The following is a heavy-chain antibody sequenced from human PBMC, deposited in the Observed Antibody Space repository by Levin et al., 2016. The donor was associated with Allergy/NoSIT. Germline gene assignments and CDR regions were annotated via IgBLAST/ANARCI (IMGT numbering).Heavy chain of an antibody. Sequence: GESLKISCAASGFNFGDSEMHWVRQTSGKGLEWVGRIRNRLNIYATAYAASMKGKIIISRDDSKNMVYLQMNSLKTEDTAVYYCTRLSAIMGTHGANWFDTWGQGALVIVSS. CDR2: IRNRLNIYAT. J-gene: IGHJ5*02. V-gene: IGHV3-73*01. CDR1: GFNFGDSE. D-gene: IGHD2-8*01. CDR3: TRLSAIMGTHGANWFDT.